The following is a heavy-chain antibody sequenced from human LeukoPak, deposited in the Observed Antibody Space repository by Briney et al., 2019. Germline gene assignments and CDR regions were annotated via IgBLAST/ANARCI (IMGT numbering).Heavy chain of an antibody. CDR2: IIPIFGTA. Sequence: SVKVSCKASGGTFSSSAISWVRQAPGQGLEWMGGIIPIFGTANYAQKFQGRVTITTDESTSTAYMELSSLRSEDTAVYYCARGDRVGGWTNYYYMDVWGKGTTVTVSS. CDR1: GGTFSSSA. D-gene: IGHD6-19*01. CDR3: ARGDRVGGWTNYYYMDV. J-gene: IGHJ6*03. V-gene: IGHV1-69*05.